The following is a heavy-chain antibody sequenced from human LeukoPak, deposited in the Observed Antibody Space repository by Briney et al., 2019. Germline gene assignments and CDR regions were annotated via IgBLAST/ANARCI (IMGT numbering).Heavy chain of an antibody. Sequence: GGSLRLSCAASGFTFSSYAMSWVRQAPGKGLEWVSAISGSGGSTYCADSVKGRFTISRDNSKNTLYLQMNSLRAEDTAVYYCAKGGWNYVYVDYWGQGTLVTVSS. V-gene: IGHV3-23*01. CDR1: GFTFSSYA. CDR2: ISGSGGST. J-gene: IGHJ4*02. CDR3: AKGGWNYVYVDY. D-gene: IGHD1-7*01.